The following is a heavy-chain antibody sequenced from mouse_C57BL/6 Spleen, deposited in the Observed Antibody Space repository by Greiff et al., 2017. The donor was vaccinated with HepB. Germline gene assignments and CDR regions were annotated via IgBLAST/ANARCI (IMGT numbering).Heavy chain of an antibody. CDR2: ISSGGSYT. V-gene: IGHV5-6*02. J-gene: IGHJ2*01. Sequence: EVMLVESGGDLVKPGGSLKLSCAASGFTFSSYGMSWVRQTPDKRLEWVATISSGGSYTYYPDSVKGRFTISRDNAKNTLYLQMSSLKSEDTAMYYCARRSQDSSGYYFDYWGQGTTLTVSS. CDR3: ARRSQDSSGYYFDY. CDR1: GFTFSSYG. D-gene: IGHD3-2*02.